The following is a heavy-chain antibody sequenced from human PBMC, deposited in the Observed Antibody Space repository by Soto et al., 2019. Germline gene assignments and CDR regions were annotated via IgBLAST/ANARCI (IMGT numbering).Heavy chain of an antibody. CDR1: GGSISSGGHY. CDR3: VRGIGGYFHS. J-gene: IGHJ4*02. D-gene: IGHD3-3*01. Sequence: QVQLQESGPGLVKSSQTLSLTCTVSGGSISSGGHYWSWIRQHPGKGLEWIGYIYYNGSTYYNPSLKXXIXIXGDTSKNQFSLKLSSVTAADTAVYYCVRGIGGYFHSWGQGSLVTVSS. V-gene: IGHV4-31*01. CDR2: IYYNGST.